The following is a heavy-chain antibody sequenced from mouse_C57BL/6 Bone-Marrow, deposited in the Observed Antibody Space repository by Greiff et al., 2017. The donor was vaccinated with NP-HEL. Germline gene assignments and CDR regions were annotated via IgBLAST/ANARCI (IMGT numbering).Heavy chain of an antibody. V-gene: IGHV1-81*01. D-gene: IGHD1-1*01. CDR3: AREMGLLYYFDV. CDR1: GYTFTSYG. J-gene: IGHJ2*01. Sequence: VKLMESGAELARPGASVKLSCKASGYTFTSYGISWVKQRPGQGLEWIGEIYPRSGNTYYNEKFKGKATLTADKSSSTAYMELRSLTSEDSAVYFCAREMGLLYYFDVWGQGTTLTVSS. CDR2: IYPRSGNT.